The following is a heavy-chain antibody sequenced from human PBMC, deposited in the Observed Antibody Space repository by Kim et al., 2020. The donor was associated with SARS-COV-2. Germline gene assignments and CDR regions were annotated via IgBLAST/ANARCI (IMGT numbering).Heavy chain of an antibody. Sequence: KGRFTISRDNSKNTLYLQMNSLRAEDTAVYYCAKEGLWFGELLEYNWFDPWGQGTLVTVSS. J-gene: IGHJ5*02. CDR3: AKEGLWFGELLEYNWFDP. V-gene: IGHV3-23*01. D-gene: IGHD3-10*01.